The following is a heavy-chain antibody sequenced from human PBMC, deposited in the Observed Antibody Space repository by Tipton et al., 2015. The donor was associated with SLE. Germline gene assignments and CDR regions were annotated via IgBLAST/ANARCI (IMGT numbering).Heavy chain of an antibody. V-gene: IGHV4-39*07. CDR2: IYYTGTTT. D-gene: IGHD6-19*01. CDR1: GGSVSSSSKY. J-gene: IGHJ2*01. CDR3: AKEHSSGWIIGFFDL. Sequence: LRLSCTVSGGSVSSSSKYWAWIRQPPGKGLEWIGSIYYTGTTTYYNSFLKSRVTMSVDTSKNQFSLRLTSVIAADTAVYYCAKEHSSGWIIGFFDLWGRGTLVTVSS.